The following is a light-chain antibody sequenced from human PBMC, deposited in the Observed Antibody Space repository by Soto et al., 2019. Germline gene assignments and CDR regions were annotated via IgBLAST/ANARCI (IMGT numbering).Light chain of an antibody. CDR3: QQYYSNLPGPT. Sequence: DIVMTQSPDSLAVSLGERATINCKSSQSVLYSSNNKNYLAWYQQKPGQPPKLLIYWASTRESGVPDRFSGSGSGTDFTLTISSLQAEDVGVYYCQQYYSNLPGPTFGGGTKVEIK. V-gene: IGKV4-1*01. CDR2: WAS. CDR1: QSVLYSSNNKNY. J-gene: IGKJ4*01.